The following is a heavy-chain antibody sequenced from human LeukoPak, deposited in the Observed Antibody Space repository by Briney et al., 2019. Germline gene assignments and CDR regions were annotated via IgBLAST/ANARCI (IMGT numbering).Heavy chain of an antibody. CDR3: GRDLNYNQIDY. V-gene: IGHV3-74*01. D-gene: IGHD4-11*01. J-gene: IGHJ4*02. CDR1: GFTFSTYW. CDR2: IKTDGSIT. Sequence: GGSLRLSCAASGFTFSTYWMHWVRQAPGKGLVWASHIKTDGSITNYAESVKGRFTISRDNARNTLYLQMNSLRAEDTAVYYCGRDLNYNQIDYWGQGTLVTVSS.